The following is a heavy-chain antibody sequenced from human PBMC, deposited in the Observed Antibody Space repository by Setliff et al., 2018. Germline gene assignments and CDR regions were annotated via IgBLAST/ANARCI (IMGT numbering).Heavy chain of an antibody. Sequence: PSETLSLTCAVSGYSISSGYYWGRIRQPPGKGLEWIGSIYHSGSTYYNPSLKSRVTISVDTSKNQFSLKLSSVTAADTAVYYCARDRTRFTMVRGVIITRAFDYWGQGTLVTVSS. CDR2: IYHSGST. D-gene: IGHD3-10*01. CDR1: GYSISSGYY. V-gene: IGHV4-38-2*02. J-gene: IGHJ4*02. CDR3: ARDRTRFTMVRGVIITRAFDY.